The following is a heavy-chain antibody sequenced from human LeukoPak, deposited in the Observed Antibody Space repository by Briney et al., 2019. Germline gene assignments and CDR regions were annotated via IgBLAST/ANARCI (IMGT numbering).Heavy chain of an antibody. J-gene: IGHJ5*02. CDR1: GFTFSSYW. CDR3: ARDTIAVAGGRLNWFDP. CDR2: IKQDGSEK. V-gene: IGHV3-7*03. D-gene: IGHD6-19*01. Sequence: GGSLRLSCAASGFTFSSYWMSWVRQAPGKGLEWVANIKQDGSEKYYVDSVKGRFTISRDNAKNSLYLQMNSLRAEDTAVYYCARDTIAVAGGRLNWFDPWGQGTLVTVSS.